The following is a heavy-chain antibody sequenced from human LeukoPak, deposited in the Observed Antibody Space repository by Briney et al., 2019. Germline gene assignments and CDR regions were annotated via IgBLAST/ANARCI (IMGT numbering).Heavy chain of an antibody. CDR1: GFIFRSYE. Sequence: GGSLRLSCAASGFIFRSYEMNWVRQAPGKGLEWVSYISSSGSTIYYADSVKGRFTISRDNAKNSLYLQMNSLRAEDTAVYYCAELGITMIGGVWGKGTTVAISS. CDR3: AELGITMIGGV. D-gene: IGHD3-10*02. CDR2: ISSSGSTI. J-gene: IGHJ6*04. V-gene: IGHV3-48*03.